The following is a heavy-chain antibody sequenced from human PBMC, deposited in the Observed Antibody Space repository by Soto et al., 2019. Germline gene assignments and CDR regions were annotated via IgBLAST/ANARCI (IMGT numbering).Heavy chain of an antibody. CDR2: INPIGGST. CDR3: AKIRDSSSLNY. CDR1: WCTFPNYY. D-gene: IGHD6-13*01. V-gene: IGHV1-46*01. Sequence: VQVSCKASWCTFPNYYMNWVRQAPGQGLEWVGIINPIGGSTTYAQNFQGRVTMTRDTSTSTVYMELSSLRSDDTAVYYCAKIRDSSSLNYWGQGTLFTGSS. J-gene: IGHJ4*02.